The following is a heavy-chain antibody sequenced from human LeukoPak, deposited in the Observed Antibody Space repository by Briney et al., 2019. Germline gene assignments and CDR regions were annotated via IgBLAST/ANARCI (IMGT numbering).Heavy chain of an antibody. V-gene: IGHV4-30-2*01. CDR3: AKAALQGFGELGRFDY. CDR1: GGSISSGGYS. Sequence: SQTLSLTCAVSGGSISSGGYSWSWIRQPPGKGLEWIGYIYHSGSTYYNPSLKSRVTISVDRSKNQFSLKLSSVTAADTAVYYCAKAALQGFGELGRFDYWGQGTLVTVSS. CDR2: IYHSGST. D-gene: IGHD3-10*01. J-gene: IGHJ4*02.